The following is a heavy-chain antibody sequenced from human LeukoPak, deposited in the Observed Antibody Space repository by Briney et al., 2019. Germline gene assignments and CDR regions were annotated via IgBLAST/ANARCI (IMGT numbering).Heavy chain of an antibody. CDR2: IRYDGSNK. J-gene: IGHJ4*02. CDR1: GFTFSSYG. V-gene: IGHV3-30*02. D-gene: IGHD3-22*01. Sequence: GGSLRLSCAASGFTFSSYGMHWVRQARGKGLEWVAFIRYDGSNKYYADSVKGRFTISRDNSKNTLYLQMNSLRAEDTAVYYCVKVDYYDSSGSPFDYWGQGTLVTVSS. CDR3: VKVDYYDSSGSPFDY.